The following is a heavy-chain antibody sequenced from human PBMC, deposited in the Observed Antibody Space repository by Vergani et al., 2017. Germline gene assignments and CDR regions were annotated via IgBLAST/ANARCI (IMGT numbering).Heavy chain of an antibody. Sequence: VQLVESGGGVVQPGRSLRLSCAASGFTFSRYAMHWVRQAPGKGLEWVAVISYDGSNKYYADSVKGRFTISRDNSKNTLYVQMNSRRAEDTAVYYCARGNIVVVTDTPRFDYWGQGTLVTVSS. CDR2: ISYDGSNK. D-gene: IGHD2-21*02. CDR3: ARGNIVVVTDTPRFDY. CDR1: GFTFSRYA. V-gene: IGHV3-30-3*01. J-gene: IGHJ4*02.